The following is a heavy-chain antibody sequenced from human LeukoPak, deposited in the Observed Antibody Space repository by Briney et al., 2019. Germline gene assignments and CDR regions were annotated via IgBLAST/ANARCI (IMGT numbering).Heavy chain of an antibody. CDR2: ISGGGSI. J-gene: IGHJ6*02. CDR1: GFTVTNNY. Sequence: GGSLRLSCAASGFTVTNNYMSWVRQAPGKGLEWVSIISGGGSIYYADSVKGRFTISRDNSKNTLYLQMNSLRAEDTAVYYCARDPRPSYYYGMDVWGQGTTVTVSS. V-gene: IGHV3-66*01. CDR3: ARDPRPSYYYGMDV. D-gene: IGHD6-6*01.